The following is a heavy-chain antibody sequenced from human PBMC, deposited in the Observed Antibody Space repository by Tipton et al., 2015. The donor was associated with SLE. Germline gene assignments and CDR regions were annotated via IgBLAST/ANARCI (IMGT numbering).Heavy chain of an antibody. CDR1: GHSISSGFY. V-gene: IGHV4-38-2*02. D-gene: IGHD6-19*01. CDR3: ARETEDTGWIHSRDYIYYYYYVDV. J-gene: IGHJ6*03. CDR2: FYHRGTT. Sequence: TLSLTCSVSGHSISSGFYWGWIRQSPGKGLEWIGNFYHRGTTYYNPSLKSRVTISADTSKNHLSLKLTSVTAADTAVYYCARETEDTGWIHSRDYIYYYYYVDVWGQGTTVTVSS.